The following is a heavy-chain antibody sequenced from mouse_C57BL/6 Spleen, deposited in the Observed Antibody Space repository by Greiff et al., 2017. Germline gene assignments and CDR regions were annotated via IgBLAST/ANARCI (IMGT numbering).Heavy chain of an antibody. J-gene: IGHJ1*03. D-gene: IGHD2-5*01. CDR3: ARSPAYYSNYGGYFDV. CDR2: IYPGSGST. V-gene: IGHV1-55*01. Sequence: QVQLKQPGAELVKPGASVKMSCKASGYTFTSYWITWVKQRPGQGLEWIGDIYPGSGSTNYNEKFKSKATLTVDTSSSTAYMQLSSLTSEDSAVYYCARSPAYYSNYGGYFDVWGTGTTVTVSS. CDR1: GYTFTSYW.